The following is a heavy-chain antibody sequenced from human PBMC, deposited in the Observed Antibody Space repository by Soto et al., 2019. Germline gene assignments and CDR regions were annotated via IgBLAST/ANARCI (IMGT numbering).Heavy chain of an antibody. D-gene: IGHD3-22*01. CDR3: ARTRGYVLDYFDY. Sequence: GSLRLSWSASWFAFSSYAMTWVRQAPGKGLEWVSAIIYIGVSTYYADSVKGRFTISRDSSENTLSLQMNSLRVDDTAVYYCARTRGYVLDYFDYWGQGTLVTVSS. J-gene: IGHJ4*02. CDR1: WFAFSSYA. V-gene: IGHV3-23*01. CDR2: IIYIGVST.